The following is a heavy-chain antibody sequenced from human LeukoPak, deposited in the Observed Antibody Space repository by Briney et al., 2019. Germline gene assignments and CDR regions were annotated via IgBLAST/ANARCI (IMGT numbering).Heavy chain of an antibody. CDR1: GGSISSSSYY. CDR2: IYYSGST. Sequence: SETLSLTCTVSGGSISSSSYYWGWTRQPPGKGLEWIGSIYYSGSTYYSPSLKSRVTISVDTSKNQFSLKLNSVTAADTAVYYCARPHQPRLTYCGGDCFDSDKEPFDYWGQGTLVTVSS. CDR3: ARPHQPRLTYCGGDCFDSDKEPFDY. J-gene: IGHJ4*02. D-gene: IGHD2-21*01. V-gene: IGHV4-39*01.